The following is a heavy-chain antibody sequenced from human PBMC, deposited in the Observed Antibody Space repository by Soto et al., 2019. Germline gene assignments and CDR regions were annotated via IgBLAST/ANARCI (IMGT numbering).Heavy chain of an antibody. CDR2: ISFHNGNT. V-gene: IGHV1-18*01. CDR1: GYTPFRHG. CDR3: GREYCSSTSCYGPDY. J-gene: IGHJ4*02. Sequence: GSVKVSRQASGYTPFRHGISRGRQAPGQGLEWMGWISFHNGNTKYAQKLQDRVTMTTDTSTSTAYMELRSLRSDDTAVYYCGREYCSSTSCYGPDYWGQGTLVTVSS. D-gene: IGHD2-2*01.